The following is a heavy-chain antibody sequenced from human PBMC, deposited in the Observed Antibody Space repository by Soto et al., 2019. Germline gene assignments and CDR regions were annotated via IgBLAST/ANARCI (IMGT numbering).Heavy chain of an antibody. J-gene: IGHJ4*02. Sequence: QVQVVESGGGVVQPGRSLRLSCAASGFTFSTYAMHWVRQAPGKGLEWVAVISDDGINVYYADSEKGRITISRDNSKNTLYLHLNSLRAEDTAVYYCAKGSAGHYNSGTLLDWGQGTLVTVSS. CDR2: ISDDGINV. CDR1: GFTFSTYA. V-gene: IGHV3-30-3*01. D-gene: IGHD3-10*01. CDR3: AKGSAGHYNSGTLLD.